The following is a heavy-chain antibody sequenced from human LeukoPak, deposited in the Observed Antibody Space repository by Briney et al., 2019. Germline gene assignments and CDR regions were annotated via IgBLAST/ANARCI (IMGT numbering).Heavy chain of an antibody. CDR1: VGSLSSYY. V-gene: IGHV4-4*07. CDR2: IYTSGST. D-gene: IGHD3-10*01. J-gene: IGHJ3*02. Sequence: SETLSLTCIVSVGSLSSYYWSWIRQPAGKGLEWIGRIYTSGSTNYNPSLTSRVTMSVDTSKNQFSLKLSSVTAADTAVYYCARDRGSGRLNAFDIWGQGTMVTVSS. CDR3: ARDRGSGRLNAFDI.